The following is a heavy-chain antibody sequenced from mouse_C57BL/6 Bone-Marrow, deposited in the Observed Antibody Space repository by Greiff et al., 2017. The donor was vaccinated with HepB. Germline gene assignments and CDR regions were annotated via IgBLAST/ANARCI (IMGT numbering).Heavy chain of an antibody. J-gene: IGHJ4*01. CDR3: ARGENYYGSGGYAMDY. Sequence: EVQLVESGPGMVKPSQSLSLTCTVTGYSITSGYDWHWIRHFPGNKLEWMGYISYSGSTNYNPSLKSRISITHDTSKNHFFLKLNSVTTEDTATYYCARGENYYGSGGYAMDYWGQGTSVTVSS. CDR1: GYSITSGYD. D-gene: IGHD1-1*01. V-gene: IGHV3-1*01. CDR2: ISYSGST.